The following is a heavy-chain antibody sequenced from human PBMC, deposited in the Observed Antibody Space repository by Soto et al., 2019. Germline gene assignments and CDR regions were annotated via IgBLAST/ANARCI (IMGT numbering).Heavy chain of an antibody. CDR2: IIPIFGTE. D-gene: IGHD2-2*01. CDR3: STSVYCSTTRCYNYYGLDV. Sequence: QVQLVQSGAEVKKPGSSVKVSCKVSGGTFSSHSINWVRQAPGQGPEWMGGIIPIFGTENYAQKFQGRVTITADESTSTAYMELSSQTSEDTALYYCSTSVYCSTTRCYNYYGLDVWGQGTTVIVSS. V-gene: IGHV1-69*01. CDR1: GGTFSSHS. J-gene: IGHJ6*02.